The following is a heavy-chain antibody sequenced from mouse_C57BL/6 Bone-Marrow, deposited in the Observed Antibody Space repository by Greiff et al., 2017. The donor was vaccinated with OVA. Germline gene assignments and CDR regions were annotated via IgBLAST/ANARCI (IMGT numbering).Heavy chain of an antibody. D-gene: IGHD1-1*01. V-gene: IGHV1-7*01. CDR1: GYTFTSYW. CDR2: INPSSGYT. Sequence: QVHVKQSGAELAKPGASVKLSCKASGYTFTSYWMHWVKQRPGQGLEWIGYINPSSGYTKYNQKFKDKATLTADKSSSTAYMQLSSLTYEDSAVYYCARDLLLRSFDYWGQGTTLTVSS. J-gene: IGHJ2*01. CDR3: ARDLLLRSFDY.